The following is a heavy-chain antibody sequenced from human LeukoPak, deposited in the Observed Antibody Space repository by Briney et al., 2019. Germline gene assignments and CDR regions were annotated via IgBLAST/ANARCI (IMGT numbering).Heavy chain of an antibody. V-gene: IGHV3-33*06. CDR2: IWYDGSIK. D-gene: IGHD6-19*01. Sequence: GRSLRLSCAASGFTFSTYGMHWVRQAPGKGLDWVAFIWYDGSIKYYADSVKGRFTISRDNSKNTLYLQMNSLRAGDTAVYYCAKVQYSSGWYDIDYWGQGTLVTVSS. CDR1: GFTFSTYG. CDR3: AKVQYSSGWYDIDY. J-gene: IGHJ4*02.